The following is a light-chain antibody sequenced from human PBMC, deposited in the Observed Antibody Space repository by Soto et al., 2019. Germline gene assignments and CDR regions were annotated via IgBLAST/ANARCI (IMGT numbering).Light chain of an antibody. Sequence: QSVLTQPASVSGSPGQAITISHTGTSSDIGTYNLVSWYQQHPGKAPKLMIYEVNKRPSGVSDRFSGSKSGNTASLTISGLQAEDEADYYCCSYAGSSTLYVFGTGTKVPVL. J-gene: IGLJ1*01. CDR2: EVN. V-gene: IGLV2-23*02. CDR1: SSDIGTYNL. CDR3: CSYAGSSTLYV.